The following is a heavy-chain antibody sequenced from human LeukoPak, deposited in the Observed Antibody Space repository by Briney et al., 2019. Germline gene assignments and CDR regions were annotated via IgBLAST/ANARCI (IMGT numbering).Heavy chain of an antibody. CDR2: IYSGGST. CDR3: ASIHSGWYYFDY. CDR1: GFTVSSNY. Sequence: GGSLRLSCAASGFTVSSNYMSWVRQAPGKGLEWVSLIYSGGSTYYADSVKGRFTISRDNSKNTLYLQMNSLRAEDTAVYYCASIHSGWYYFDYWGQGTLVTVSS. V-gene: IGHV3-53*01. D-gene: IGHD6-19*01. J-gene: IGHJ4*02.